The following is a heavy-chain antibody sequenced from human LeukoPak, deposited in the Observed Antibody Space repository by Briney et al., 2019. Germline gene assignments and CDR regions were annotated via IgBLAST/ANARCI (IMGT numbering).Heavy chain of an antibody. D-gene: IGHD2/OR15-2a*01. CDR2: ISGSGGST. J-gene: IGHJ4*02. CDR1: GFTFSSYA. Sequence: PGGSLRLSCAASGFTFSSYAMSWVRQAPGKGLEWVSAISGSGGSTYYADSVKGRFTISRDNSKNTLYLQMNSLRAEDTAVYYCAITPGPFDSTTNYYPFDYWGQGTLVTVSS. CDR3: AITPGPFDSTTNYYPFDY. V-gene: IGHV3-23*01.